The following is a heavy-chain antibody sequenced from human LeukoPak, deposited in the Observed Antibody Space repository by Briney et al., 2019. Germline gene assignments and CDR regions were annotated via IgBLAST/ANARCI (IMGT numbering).Heavy chain of an antibody. CDR1: GFTFYDFA. V-gene: IGHV3-23*01. J-gene: IGHJ3*01. Sequence: GGSLRLSCAASGFTFYDFAMTWVRQAPGKGLEWVSSIGDAGTYYADSVKGRFTISRDNSKNMLYLQLNSLRAGDTAMYYCAKNLGPFDVRGQGTMVTVSS. CDR2: IGDAGT. CDR3: AKNLGPFDV. D-gene: IGHD3-16*01.